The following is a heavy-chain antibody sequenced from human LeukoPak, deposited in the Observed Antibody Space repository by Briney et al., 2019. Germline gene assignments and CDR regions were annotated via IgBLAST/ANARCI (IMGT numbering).Heavy chain of an antibody. V-gene: IGHV3-64*01. D-gene: IGHD3-22*01. CDR1: GFTFSSYA. Sequence: GGSLRLSCAASGFTFSSYAMHWVRQAPGKGLEYVSAISTNGGSTYYANSVKGRFTISRDNSKNTLYLQMGSLRAEDMAVYYCARGDSMIVVVKGFDYWGQGTLVTDSS. CDR3: ARGDSMIVVVKGFDY. J-gene: IGHJ4*02. CDR2: ISTNGGST.